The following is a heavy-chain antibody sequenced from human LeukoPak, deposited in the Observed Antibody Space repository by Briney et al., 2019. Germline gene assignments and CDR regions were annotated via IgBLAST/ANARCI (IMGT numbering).Heavy chain of an antibody. CDR1: GFVFSHYA. V-gene: IGHV3-30-3*01. D-gene: IGHD4-17*01. CDR2: ISYDGSNQ. CDR3: ARAKTTVTTFDAFDI. Sequence: PGGSLRLSCAASGFVFSHYAIYLVRQAPGKGLEWVALISYDGSNQFYADSVKGRFTISRDNSKNTLYLQMNSLRIEDTAVYYCARAKTTVTTFDAFDIWGQGTMVTVSS. J-gene: IGHJ3*02.